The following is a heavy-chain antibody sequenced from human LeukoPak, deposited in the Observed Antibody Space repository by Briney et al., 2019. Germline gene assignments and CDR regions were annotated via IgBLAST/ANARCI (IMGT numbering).Heavy chain of an antibody. J-gene: IGHJ4*02. CDR1: GFTFSSYS. Sequence: GGSLRLSCGASGFTFSSYSMNWVRQAPGKGLEWVSSISNSRSYIYYADSVRGRFTISRDNSKNTLYLQMNSLRAEDTAVYYCAKAQDYYDSSGYAYSLDYWGQGTLVTVSS. V-gene: IGHV3-21*01. CDR3: AKAQDYYDSSGYAYSLDY. D-gene: IGHD3-22*01. CDR2: ISNSRSYI.